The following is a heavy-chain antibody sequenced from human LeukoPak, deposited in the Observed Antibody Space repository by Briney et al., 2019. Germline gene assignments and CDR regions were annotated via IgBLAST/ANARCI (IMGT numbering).Heavy chain of an antibody. J-gene: IGHJ4*02. CDR3: ARGLDTLDPLAY. CDR1: GFTFSRHG. D-gene: IGHD1-1*01. V-gene: IGHV3-30*03. CDR2: ISYDGSNK. Sequence: GGSLRLSCAPSGFTFSRHGMHWVRQAPGKGLEWVAVISYDGSNKYYADSVKGRFTISRDNSKNTLYLQMNSLRAEDTAVYYCARGLDTLDPLAYWGQGTLVTVSS.